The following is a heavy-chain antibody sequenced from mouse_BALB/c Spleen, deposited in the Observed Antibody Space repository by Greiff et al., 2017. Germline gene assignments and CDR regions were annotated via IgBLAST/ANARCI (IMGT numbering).Heavy chain of an antibody. Sequence: EVQRVESGGGLVQPGGSLKLSCAASGFTFSSYTMSWVRQTPEKRLEWVAYISNGGGSTYYPDTVKGRFTISRDNANNTLYLQMSSLKAEDTAMYYCARDRYYAMDDWGQGTSVTVSS. CDR3: ARDRYYAMDD. J-gene: IGHJ4*01. CDR2: ISNGGGST. CDR1: GFTFSSYT. V-gene: IGHV5-12-2*01.